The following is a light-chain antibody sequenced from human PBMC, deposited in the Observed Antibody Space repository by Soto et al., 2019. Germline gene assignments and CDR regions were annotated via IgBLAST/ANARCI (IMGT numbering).Light chain of an antibody. CDR3: HQTAANPWT. J-gene: IGKJ1*01. CDR1: QNIGVY. Sequence: IQMTQSPSSLSASVGDRVTITCRASQNIGVYLNLYQKKPGKAPKLLIHAASSLHSGVPSTFSGSGSGTDFALTISSLQPEDFATYYCHQTAANPWTFAQGTKVDTK. V-gene: IGKV1-39*01. CDR2: AAS.